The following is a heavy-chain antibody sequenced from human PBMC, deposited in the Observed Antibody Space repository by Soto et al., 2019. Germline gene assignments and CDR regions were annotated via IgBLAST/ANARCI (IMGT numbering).Heavy chain of an antibody. J-gene: IGHJ4*02. CDR2: IYSGGSA. V-gene: IGHV3-66*01. D-gene: IGHD4-17*01. CDR3: STAPGFFDY. Sequence: EVQLVDSGGGLVQPGGSLRLSCAASGFSVSTNFMAWVRQAPGKGLEWVSVIYSGGSAYYADSVRGRFTISRDSSKNTLYLQMNSLSSEDTAVYYCSTAPGFFDYWVQGTLVTVSS. CDR1: GFSVSTNF.